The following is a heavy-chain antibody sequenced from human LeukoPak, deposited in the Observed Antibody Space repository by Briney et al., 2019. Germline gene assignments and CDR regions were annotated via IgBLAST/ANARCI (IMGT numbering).Heavy chain of an antibody. Sequence: PGGSLRLSCAASGFTFSSYSMNWVRQAPGKGLEWVSYISSSSSTIYYADSVKGRFTISRDNAKNSLYLQMNSLRAEDTAVYYCARDLEYYYGSGSYYNKSAYWGQGTLVTVSS. CDR2: ISSSSSTI. CDR1: GFTFSSYS. V-gene: IGHV3-48*01. CDR3: ARDLEYYYGSGSYYNKSAY. D-gene: IGHD3-10*01. J-gene: IGHJ4*02.